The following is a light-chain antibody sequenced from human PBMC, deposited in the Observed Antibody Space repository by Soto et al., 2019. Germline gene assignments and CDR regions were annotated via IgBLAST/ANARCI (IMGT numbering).Light chain of an antibody. CDR3: ATWDDSLNGWV. CDR1: SSNIGSNT. J-gene: IGLJ3*02. Sequence: QSVLTQPPSASGTPGKTVAISCSGSSSNIGSNTVNWYQQFPGTAPKLLIYGNNQRPSGVPDRLSGSKSDTSASLAISGLLSEDESDYYCATWDDSLNGWVFGGGTQLTVL. CDR2: GNN. V-gene: IGLV1-44*01.